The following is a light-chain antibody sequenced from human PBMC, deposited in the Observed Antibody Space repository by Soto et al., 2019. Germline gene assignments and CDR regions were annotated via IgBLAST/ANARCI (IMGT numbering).Light chain of an antibody. J-gene: IGLJ1*01. CDR3: SSYAGRNVYV. V-gene: IGLV2-8*01. CDR1: NSDVGGNNY. Sequence: QSVLTQPPSASGSPGQSVTISCTGNNSDVGGNNYVSWYQQHPGKAPKLIIYEVNKRPSGVPDRFSGSKSGNTASLTVSGLQAEDEADYHCSSYAGRNVYVFGTGTKLTVL. CDR2: EVN.